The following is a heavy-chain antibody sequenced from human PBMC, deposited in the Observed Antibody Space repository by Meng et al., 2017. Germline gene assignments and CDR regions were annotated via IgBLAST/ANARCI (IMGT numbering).Heavy chain of an antibody. D-gene: IGHD3-22*01. CDR3: ARRYYYDSSGYLITTHFDY. J-gene: IGHJ4*02. CDR2: INHSGST. V-gene: IGHV4-34*01. Sequence: ESLKISCAVYGGSFSGYYWSWIRQPPGKGLEWIGEINHSGSTNYNPSLKSRVTISVDTSKNQFSLKLSSVTAADTAVYYCARRYYYDSSGYLITTHFDYWGQGTLVTVSS. CDR1: GGSFSGYY.